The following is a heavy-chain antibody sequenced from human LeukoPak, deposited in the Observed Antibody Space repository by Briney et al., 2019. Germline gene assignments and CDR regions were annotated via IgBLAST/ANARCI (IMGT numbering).Heavy chain of an antibody. V-gene: IGHV3-7*01. CDR2: VKQDGSEK. CDR3: VRDNPRCCGVIPANIDDY. Sequence: GGSLRLSCAASGFTFSSYWMSWVRQAPGKGLEWVANVKQDGSEKYYVDSVKGRFTISRDNAKNSLYLQMNSLRAEDTAVYYCVRDNPRCCGVIPANIDDYWGQGTLVTVSS. CDR1: GFTFSSYW. D-gene: IGHD2-21*01. J-gene: IGHJ4*02.